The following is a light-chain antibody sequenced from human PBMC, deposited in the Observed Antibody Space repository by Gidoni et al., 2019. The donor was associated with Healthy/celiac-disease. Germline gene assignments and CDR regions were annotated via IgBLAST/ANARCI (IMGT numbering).Light chain of an antibody. J-gene: IGKJ1*01. CDR3: QQSDSTLRT. CDR2: AAS. V-gene: IGKV1-39*01. Sequence: DIQLTQSPSSLSASVGDRVTITCRASQSISSYLNWYQQKPGKAPKLLIYAASSLQSGVPSRFSGSGSGTDFTLTISSLQTEDFATYYCQQSDSTLRTFGQVTKVEIK. CDR1: QSISSY.